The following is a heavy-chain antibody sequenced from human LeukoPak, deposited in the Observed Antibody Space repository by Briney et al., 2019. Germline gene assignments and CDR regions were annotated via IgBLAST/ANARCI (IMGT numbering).Heavy chain of an antibody. Sequence: SVWVSPTASLGTFSTYAISSGRESPGHGREWRGGIIPIFGIAKSTQKFPGRVRIRADEYTRKAYMELRSLRSEDTAVYYCASQYSSSGDDYYYGMDVWGQGTTVTVSS. CDR3: ASQYSSSGDDYYYGMDV. V-gene: IGHV1-69*01. CDR2: IIPIFGIA. J-gene: IGHJ6*02. D-gene: IGHD6-6*01. CDR1: LGTFSTYA.